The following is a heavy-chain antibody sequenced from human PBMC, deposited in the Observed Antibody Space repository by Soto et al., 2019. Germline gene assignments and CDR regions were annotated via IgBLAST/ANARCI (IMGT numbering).Heavy chain of an antibody. D-gene: IGHD2-15*01. CDR2: INHSGST. J-gene: IGHJ5*02. CDR1: GGSFSGYY. Sequence: SETLSLTCAVYGGSFSGYYWSWIRQPPGKGLEWIGEINHSGSTNYNPSLKSRVTISVDTSKNQFSLKLSSVTAADTAVYYCARERVVAATNRGWFDPWGQGTLVTVSS. CDR3: ARERVVAATNRGWFDP. V-gene: IGHV4-34*01.